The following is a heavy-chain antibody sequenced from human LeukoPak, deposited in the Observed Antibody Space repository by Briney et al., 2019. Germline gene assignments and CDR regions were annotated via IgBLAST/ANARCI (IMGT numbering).Heavy chain of an antibody. J-gene: IGHJ4*02. Sequence: PGGSLRLSCAASGFTFKTYAMNWVRQAPGKGLEWVSTISDSGARTNYADSAKGRFTISRDNSMNTLYLQMNSLRADDTAVYYCASDYFLDYWGQGTLVTVSS. CDR3: ASDYFLDY. V-gene: IGHV3-23*01. D-gene: IGHD6-25*01. CDR2: ISDSGART. CDR1: GFTFKTYA.